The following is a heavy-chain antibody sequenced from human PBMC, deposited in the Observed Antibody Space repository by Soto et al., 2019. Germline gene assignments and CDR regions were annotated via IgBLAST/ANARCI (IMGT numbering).Heavy chain of an antibody. J-gene: IGHJ5*02. CDR3: ARGVATIGP. CDR2: IYYSGST. CDR1: GDSLSSYY. D-gene: IGHD5-12*01. V-gene: IGHV4-59*01. Sequence: ASGTLFLPCTVSGDSLSSYYWGWIRQPPGKGLEWIGYIYYSGSTNYNPSLKSRVTISVDTPKNQFSLKLTSVTAADTAVYYCARGVATIGPWGQGTLVTVSS.